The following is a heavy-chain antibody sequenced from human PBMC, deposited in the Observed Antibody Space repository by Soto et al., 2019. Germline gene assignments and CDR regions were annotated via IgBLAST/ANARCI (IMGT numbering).Heavy chain of an antibody. CDR2: ISGSGTGT. CDR1: GFACSGGS. Sequence: GGCLRHSGAASGFACSGGSMICIRQAPGKGLEWVSGISGSGTGTYYAASVKGRFTISRDNSEEAVYLQMSSLAAEDTAVYYCAKEGRFGSSWPAGDSWGQGTLVTVSS. J-gene: IGHJ5*01. V-gene: IGHV3-23*01. D-gene: IGHD6-13*01. CDR3: AKEGRFGSSWPAGDS.